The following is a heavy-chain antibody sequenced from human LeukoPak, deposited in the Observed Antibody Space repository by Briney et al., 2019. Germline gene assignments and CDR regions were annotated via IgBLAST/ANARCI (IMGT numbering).Heavy chain of an antibody. CDR3: AKVSVWLGSGAFDI. J-gene: IGHJ3*02. V-gene: IGHV3-23*01. CDR1: GFTFNNFA. D-gene: IGHD3-16*01. CDR2: NSGGGGST. Sequence: GGSLRLSCAASGFTFNNFAMSWVRQAPGKGLEWVSDNSGGGGSTYYADSVKGRFTISRDNSRNTLSLQMNSLRAEDTAVYYCAKVSVWLGSGAFDIWGQGTMVTVSS.